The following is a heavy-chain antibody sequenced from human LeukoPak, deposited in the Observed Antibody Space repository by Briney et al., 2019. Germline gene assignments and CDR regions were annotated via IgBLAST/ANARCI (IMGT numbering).Heavy chain of an antibody. CDR1: GGSISSGSYY. D-gene: IGHD6-13*01. V-gene: IGHV4-31*03. CDR2: IYYSGST. J-gene: IGHJ6*02. Sequence: SETLSLTCTVSGGSISSGSYYWSWIRQHPGKGLEWIGYIYYSGSTYYNPSLKSRITISVDTSKNQFSLKLSSVTAADTAVYYCARDYIAAAGNYYYYGTDVWGQGTTVTVSS. CDR3: ARDYIAAAGNYYYYGTDV.